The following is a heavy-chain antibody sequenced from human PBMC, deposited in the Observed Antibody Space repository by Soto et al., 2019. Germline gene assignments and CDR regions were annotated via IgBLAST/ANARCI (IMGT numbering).Heavy chain of an antibody. V-gene: IGHV3-23*01. CDR1: GFSFGSYA. J-gene: IGHJ3*02. D-gene: IGHD3-3*01. Sequence: GGSLRLSCAASGFSFGSYAMSWVRQVPGKGLEWVSTISNSGGSIYYVDSVKGRFTISRHNSKNTLYLQMHSLRVEDTAVYYCAKDRLYYDVWSAYSTGRDAFDIWGQGTLVTVSS. CDR3: AKDRLYYDVWSAYSTGRDAFDI. CDR2: ISNSGGSI.